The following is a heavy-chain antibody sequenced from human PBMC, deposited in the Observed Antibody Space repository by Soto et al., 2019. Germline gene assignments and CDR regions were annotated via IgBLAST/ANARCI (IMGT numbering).Heavy chain of an antibody. CDR2: ISSTSDYI. CDR1: GFTFSRYS. J-gene: IGHJ4*02. D-gene: IGHD3-22*01. Sequence: EVQLVESGGGLVKPGGSLRLSCAASGFTFSRYSMNWVRQAPGKGLEWVSSISSTSDYIYYADSVKGRFTISRDNAKNSLYLQMNSLRAEDTAVYYCARVMYYDSSGYQCWGQGTLVTVSS. V-gene: IGHV3-21*01. CDR3: ARVMYYDSSGYQC.